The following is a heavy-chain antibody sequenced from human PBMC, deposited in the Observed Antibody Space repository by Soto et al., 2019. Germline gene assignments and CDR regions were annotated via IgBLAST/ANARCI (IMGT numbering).Heavy chain of an antibody. V-gene: IGHV4-39*07. CDR3: ARKREGASWFDP. D-gene: IGHD1-26*01. J-gene: IGHJ5*02. Sequence: SETLSLTCSVSGGSISRSSYYWGWIRQPPGKGLEWIGYIYYSGSTYYNPSLKSRVTMSVDTSKNQFSLKLSSVTAVDTAVYYCARKREGASWFDPWGQGTLVTVSS. CDR1: GGSISRSSYY. CDR2: IYYSGST.